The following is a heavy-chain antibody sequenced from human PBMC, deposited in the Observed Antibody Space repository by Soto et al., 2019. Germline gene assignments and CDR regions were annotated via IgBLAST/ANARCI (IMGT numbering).Heavy chain of an antibody. J-gene: IGHJ4*02. Sequence: QLQESGPGLVKPSETLSLTCNVSGRSMISYYWSWIRQPAGKGLEWIGRVYTGGNTNYNPSLKSRVTMSVDKSKSQFSLILTSVTAADTAVYYCAREGDDRHFFFDSWGQGTLVTVSS. CDR1: GRSMISYY. CDR3: AREGDDRHFFFDS. V-gene: IGHV4-4*07. D-gene: IGHD3-3*02. CDR2: VYTGGNT.